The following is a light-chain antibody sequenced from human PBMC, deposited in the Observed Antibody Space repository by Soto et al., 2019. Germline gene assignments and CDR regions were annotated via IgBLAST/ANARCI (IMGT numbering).Light chain of an antibody. CDR1: QGISSY. CDR2: SAS. J-gene: IGKJ4*01. Sequence: IQLTQSPSSLSASVGDRVTITCRASQGISSYLAWYQQEPGKAPKLLIYSASTLQSGVPSRFSGSGSGTGFTLTISNLQPEDFATYYCQQLNSFPFTVGGGTKVDIK. CDR3: QQLNSFPFT. V-gene: IGKV1-9*01.